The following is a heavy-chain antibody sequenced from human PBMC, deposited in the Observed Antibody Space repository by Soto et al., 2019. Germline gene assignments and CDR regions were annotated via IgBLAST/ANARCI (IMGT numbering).Heavy chain of an antibody. CDR1: GGTFRSYA. Sequence: QVQLVQAGAEVEKPGSSVKVSCKASGGTFRSYAISWVRQAPGQGLEWMGGIIPIFGTANYAQKFQGRVKITADESTNTADMELSSLRSDDTAVYYCAREGSSGRGNDACDIWGQGTMVTVSS. D-gene: IGHD3-22*01. J-gene: IGHJ3*02. CDR2: IIPIFGTA. CDR3: AREGSSGRGNDACDI. V-gene: IGHV1-69*12.